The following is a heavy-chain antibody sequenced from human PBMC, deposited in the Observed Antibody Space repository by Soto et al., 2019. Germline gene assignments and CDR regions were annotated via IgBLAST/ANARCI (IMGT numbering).Heavy chain of an antibody. CDR2: INPNSGGT. CDR3: AKEGGLSGSYCISSSYYFDY. D-gene: IGHD1-26*01. J-gene: IGHJ4*02. V-gene: IGHV1-2*04. Sequence: ASVKVSCQASGYTFTGYYMHWVRQAPGQGLEWMGWINPNSGGTNYAQKFQGWVTMTRDTSISTAYMELNSLRAEDTSVYYCAKEGGLSGSYCISSSYYFDYWGQGTLVTVSS. CDR1: GYTFTGYY.